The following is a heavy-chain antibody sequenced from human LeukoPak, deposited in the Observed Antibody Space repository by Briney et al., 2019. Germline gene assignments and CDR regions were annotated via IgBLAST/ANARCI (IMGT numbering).Heavy chain of an antibody. CDR2: VNSDGSRT. CDR3: AKDDYYYDSSGYWDGNYYYMDV. V-gene: IGHV3-74*03. CDR1: GFTFTKYW. J-gene: IGHJ6*03. D-gene: IGHD3-22*01. Sequence: PGGSLRLSCAASGFTFTKYWMHWVRQAPGKGLVWVSRVNSDGSRTTYADSVKGRFTISRDNSKNTLYLQMNSLRAEDTAVYYCAKDDYYYDSSGYWDGNYYYMDVWGKGTTVTVSS.